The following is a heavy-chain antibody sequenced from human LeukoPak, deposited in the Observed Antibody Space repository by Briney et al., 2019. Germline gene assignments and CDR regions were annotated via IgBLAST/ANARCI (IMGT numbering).Heavy chain of an antibody. J-gene: IGHJ4*02. Sequence: SQTLSLTCAISGDSVSSNSAAWNWIRQSPSRGLEWLGRTYYRSKWYNDYAVSVKSRITISPDTSKNQFSLQLNSVTPEDTAVYYCARGAVDSSGWYGEFDYWGQGTLVTVSS. CDR2: TYYRSKWYN. V-gene: IGHV6-1*01. CDR1: GDSVSSNSAA. D-gene: IGHD6-19*01. CDR3: ARGAVDSSGWYGEFDY.